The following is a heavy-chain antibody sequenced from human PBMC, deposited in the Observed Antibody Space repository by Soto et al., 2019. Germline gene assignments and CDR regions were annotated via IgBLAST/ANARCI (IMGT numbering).Heavy chain of an antibody. J-gene: IGHJ4*02. CDR1: SGSIRSYY. V-gene: IGHV4-59*01. CDR3: AVELDSQGLFDY. CDR2: IYYRGTT. D-gene: IGHD1-1*01. Sequence: QVQLQASGPGLVKPSETLSLTCSVSSGSIRSYYWSWIRQPPGKGLEWIGYIYYRGTTKYNPSLKGRVTMSIDMSKSQFSLKLSSVTAADTAVYYCAVELDSQGLFDYWGQGTLVTVSS.